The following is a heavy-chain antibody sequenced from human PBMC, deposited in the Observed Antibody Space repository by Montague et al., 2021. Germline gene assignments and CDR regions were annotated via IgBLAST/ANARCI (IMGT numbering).Heavy chain of an antibody. Sequence: SETLSLTCAVYGGSFSGYYWTWIRQVSGGGLHWLGEINYDGKPNYRPSFMGRVFMSLDMSKNQFTLRLTSVTAADTAVYYCARGPMRGWFDPWGPGTSVTASS. V-gene: IGHV4-34*01. CDR1: GGSFSGYY. CDR3: ARGPMRGWFDP. CDR2: INYDGKP. J-gene: IGHJ5*02.